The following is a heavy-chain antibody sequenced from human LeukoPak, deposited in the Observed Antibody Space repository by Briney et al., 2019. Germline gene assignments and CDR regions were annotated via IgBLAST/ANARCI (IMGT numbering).Heavy chain of an antibody. V-gene: IGHV5-51*01. D-gene: IGHD3-10*01. CDR1: GYSFATYW. J-gene: IGHJ4*02. Sequence: GESLKISCKGSGYSFATYWIGWVRQMPGKGLEWMGIINPGDSDTRYSPSFQGQVTISADKSISTAYLQWSSLKASDTAMYYCARLALSLWFGVYWGQGTLVTVSS. CDR3: ARLALSLWFGVY. CDR2: INPGDSDT.